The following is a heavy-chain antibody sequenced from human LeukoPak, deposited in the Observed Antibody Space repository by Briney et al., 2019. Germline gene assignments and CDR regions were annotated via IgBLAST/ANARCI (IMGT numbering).Heavy chain of an antibody. CDR1: GGSISSGGYY. CDR2: IYYSGNA. D-gene: IGHD2/OR15-2a*01. CDR3: ARYYGALWYFDL. J-gene: IGHJ2*01. Sequence: PSQTLSLTCTVSGGSISSGGYYCSWIRQHPGKGLEWIGYIYYSGNAYYNPSLKSRLSISLDTSKNQFSLKLRSVTAADTAVYYCARYYGALWYFDLWGRGTLVTVSS. V-gene: IGHV4-31*02.